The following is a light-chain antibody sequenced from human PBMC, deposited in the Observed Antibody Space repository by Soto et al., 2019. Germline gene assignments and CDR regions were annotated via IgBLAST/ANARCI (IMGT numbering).Light chain of an antibody. Sequence: AIRMTQSPSSFSASTGDRVTITCRASQGISSYLAWYQQQPGKAPKLLIYAASTLQSGVPSRFSGSGSGTDFTLTISCLQSEDFATYSCQQYYSYPPTFGQGTKLEIK. J-gene: IGKJ2*01. CDR1: QGISSY. CDR2: AAS. CDR3: QQYYSYPPT. V-gene: IGKV1-8*01.